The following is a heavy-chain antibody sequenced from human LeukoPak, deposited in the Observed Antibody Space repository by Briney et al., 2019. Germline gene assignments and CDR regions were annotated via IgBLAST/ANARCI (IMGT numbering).Heavy chain of an antibody. D-gene: IGHD5-18*01. CDR3: AGRGYSYGLLDY. CDR1: GGSISSYY. V-gene: IGHV4-59*01. J-gene: IGHJ4*02. Sequence: SETLSLTCTVSGGSISSYYWSWIRQPPGKGLEWIGYIYYSGSTNYNPSLKSRVTISVDTSKNQFSLKLSSVTAADTAVYYCAGRGYSYGLLDYWGQGTLVTVSS. CDR2: IYYSGST.